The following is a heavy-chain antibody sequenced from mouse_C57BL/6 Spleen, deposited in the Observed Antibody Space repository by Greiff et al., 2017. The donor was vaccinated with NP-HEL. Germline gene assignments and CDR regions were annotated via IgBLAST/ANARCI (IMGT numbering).Heavy chain of an antibody. CDR1: GYTFTSYW. D-gene: IGHD1-1*01. Sequence: QVQLQQPGAELVRPGTSVKLSCKASGYTFTSYWMHWVKQRPGQGLEWIGVIDPSDSYTNYNQKFKGKATLTVDTSSSTAYMQLSSLTSEDSAVYYCARGGSRGPWFAYWGQGTLVTVSA. V-gene: IGHV1-59*01. CDR2: IDPSDSYT. J-gene: IGHJ3*01. CDR3: ARGGSRGPWFAY.